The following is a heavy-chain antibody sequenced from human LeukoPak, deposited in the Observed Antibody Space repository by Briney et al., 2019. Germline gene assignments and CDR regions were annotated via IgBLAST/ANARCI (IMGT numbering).Heavy chain of an antibody. CDR1: GYGFTFGNFA. V-gene: IGHV3-23*01. CDR3: AKDGSWGDYYFYFYMDV. J-gene: IGHJ6*03. D-gene: IGHD3-16*01. CDR2: ISGSGYYT. Sequence: GGSLRLSCEASGYGFTFGNFAMSWVRQAPGKGLEWVSGISGSGYYTYYADSVKGRFTISRDNSKNTLYIQMNSLRAEDTAVYYCAKDGSWGDYYFYFYMDVWGKGTTVTVSS.